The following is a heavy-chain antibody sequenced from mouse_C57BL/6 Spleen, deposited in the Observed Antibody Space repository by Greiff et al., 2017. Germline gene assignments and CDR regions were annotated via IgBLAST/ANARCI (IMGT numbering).Heavy chain of an antibody. D-gene: IGHD2-10*01. CDR1: GFTFTDYY. J-gene: IGHJ2*01. Sequence: EVNVVESGGGLVQPGGSLSLSCAASGFTFTDYYMSWVRQPPGKALEWLGFIRNKANGYTTEYSASVKGRFTISRDNSQSILYLQMNALRAEDSATYYCASLLWPYYFDYWGQGTTLTVSS. V-gene: IGHV7-3*01. CDR2: IRNKANGYTT. CDR3: ASLLWPYYFDY.